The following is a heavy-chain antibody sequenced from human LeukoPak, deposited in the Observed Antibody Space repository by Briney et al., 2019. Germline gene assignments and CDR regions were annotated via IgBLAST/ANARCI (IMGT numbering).Heavy chain of an antibody. Sequence: GRSLRLSGAASGFTFDDYAMHWVRQAPGKGLEWVSGISWNSGSIGYADSVKGRFTISRDNAKNSLYLQVNSLRAEDTALYYCAKDSSRSIAARRDYYYYGMDVWGQGTTVTVSS. CDR2: ISWNSGSI. D-gene: IGHD6-6*01. CDR1: GFTFDDYA. J-gene: IGHJ6*02. CDR3: AKDSSRSIAARRDYYYYGMDV. V-gene: IGHV3-9*01.